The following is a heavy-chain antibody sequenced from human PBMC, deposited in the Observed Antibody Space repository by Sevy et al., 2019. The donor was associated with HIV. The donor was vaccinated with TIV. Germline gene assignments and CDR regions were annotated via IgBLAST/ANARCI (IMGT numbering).Heavy chain of an antibody. J-gene: IGHJ4*02. V-gene: IGHV4-59*11. D-gene: IGHD2-2*01. CDR1: GDSISSHY. Sequence: SETLSLTCSVSGDSISSHYWSWIRQPPGKGLDWIGCISSSGSTNSNPSLKSRVTISVDTSKTQFSLKMGSVTAADTAVYYCVRATRGGTSPDYWGQGTLVTVSS. CDR3: VRATRGGTSPDY. CDR2: ISSSGST.